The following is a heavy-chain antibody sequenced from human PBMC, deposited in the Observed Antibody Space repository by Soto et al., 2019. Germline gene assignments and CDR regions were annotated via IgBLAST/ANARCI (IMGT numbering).Heavy chain of an antibody. J-gene: IGHJ6*02. Sequence: QVQLQQWGAGLLKPSETLSLTCGVYGGSFSGYYWSWIRQPPGKGLEWIGEVNHSGSTNYNPSLKSRVTISVHXXKXQXXLKLSSVPAADTALYYCARKYLPYYGSGSPYGMDVWGQGTTVTVSS. CDR3: ARKYLPYYGSGSPYGMDV. V-gene: IGHV4-34*01. D-gene: IGHD3-10*01. CDR1: GGSFSGYY. CDR2: VNHSGST.